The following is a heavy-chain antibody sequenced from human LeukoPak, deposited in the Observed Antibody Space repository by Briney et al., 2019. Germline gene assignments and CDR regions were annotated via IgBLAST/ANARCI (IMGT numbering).Heavy chain of an antibody. J-gene: IGHJ6*03. Sequence: SETLSLTCAVYGGSFSGYYWSWIRQPPGKGLEWIGEINHSGSTNYNPSLKSRVTISVDTSKNQFSLKLSSVTAADTAVYYCARDAGYYYYMDVWGKGTTVTISS. V-gene: IGHV4-34*01. D-gene: IGHD2-2*01. CDR3: ARDAGYYYYMDV. CDR2: INHSGST. CDR1: GGSFSGYY.